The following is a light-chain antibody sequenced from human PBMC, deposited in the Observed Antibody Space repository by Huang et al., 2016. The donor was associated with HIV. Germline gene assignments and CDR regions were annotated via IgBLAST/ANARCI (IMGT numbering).Light chain of an antibody. CDR2: GAS. V-gene: IGKV3-20*01. J-gene: IGKJ1*01. Sequence: EIVLTQSPGTLSLSPGERATLSCRASQSVSSSYLAWYQQKPGQAPRLLFYGASSRATGIPDRFSGSGSGTDFTFTISRLEPEDFAVYYCQQYDSSPWTFGQGTKVEIK. CDR3: QQYDSSPWT. CDR1: QSVSSSY.